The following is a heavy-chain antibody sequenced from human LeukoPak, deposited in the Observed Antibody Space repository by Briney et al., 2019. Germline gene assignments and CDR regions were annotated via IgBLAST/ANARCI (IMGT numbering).Heavy chain of an antibody. CDR2: ISSGGTI. J-gene: IGHJ4*02. CDR1: GFTFSSYE. CDR3: ASEGIAAANAFDY. Sequence: PGGSLRLSCAASGFTFSSYEMNWVRQAPGKGLEWVSYISSGGTIYDADSVKGRFTISRDNAKYSLYLQMNSLRAEDTAVYYCASEGIAAANAFDYWGQGTLVTVSS. V-gene: IGHV3-48*03. D-gene: IGHD6-13*01.